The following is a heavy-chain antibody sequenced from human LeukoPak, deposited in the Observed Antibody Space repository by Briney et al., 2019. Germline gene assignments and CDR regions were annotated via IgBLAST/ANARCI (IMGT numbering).Heavy chain of an antibody. V-gene: IGHV3-30*04. CDR1: GFTFSSYA. J-gene: IGHJ4*02. Sequence: GRSLRLSCAASGFTFSSYAMHWVRQAPGKGLEWVAVISYDGSNKYYADSVKGRFTISRDNSKNTLYLQMNSLKAEDTAVYYCAKVREYDYVWGSYRPPSYFDYWGQGTLVTVSS. CDR2: ISYDGSNK. D-gene: IGHD3-16*02. CDR3: AKVREYDYVWGSYRPPSYFDY.